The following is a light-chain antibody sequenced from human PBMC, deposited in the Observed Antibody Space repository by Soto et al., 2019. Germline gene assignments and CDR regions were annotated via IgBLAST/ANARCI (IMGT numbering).Light chain of an antibody. J-gene: IGLJ2*01. CDR1: TSNVRSNT. CDR2: TDN. CDR3: AAWDDGLRAVV. V-gene: IGLV1-44*01. Sequence: QSVLTQPPSMSGTPGQRVTISCSGTTSNVRSNTVNWYQQLPGAAPKLLIYTDNQRPSRVPDRFSGSKSGTSASLAISGLLSEDEADYYCAAWDDGLRAVVFGGGTKVTVL.